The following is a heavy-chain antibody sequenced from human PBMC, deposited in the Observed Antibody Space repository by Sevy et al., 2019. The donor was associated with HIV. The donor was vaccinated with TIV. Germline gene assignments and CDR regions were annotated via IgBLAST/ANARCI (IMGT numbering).Heavy chain of an antibody. D-gene: IGHD6-13*01. CDR2: IYPDGSRQ. CDR3: ARALSGGSWYSGF. J-gene: IGHJ4*02. V-gene: IGHV3-30*07. Sequence: GGSLRLSCLGSGFTFSTHTMQWVRQAPGKGLEWVALIYPDGSRQIYTDSLKGRFTISRDNSKNTLFLQMNDLRTEDTAAYLCARALSGGSWYSGFWGQGTQVTVSS. CDR1: GFTFSTHT.